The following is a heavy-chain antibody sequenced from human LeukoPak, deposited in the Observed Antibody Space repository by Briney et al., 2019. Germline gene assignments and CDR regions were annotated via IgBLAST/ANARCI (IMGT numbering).Heavy chain of an antibody. D-gene: IGHD5-12*01. CDR3: ARLVATSRFDP. J-gene: IGHJ5*02. Sequence: SETLSLTCTVSGYSISRGYYWGWIRQPSGKGLEGIGSIYHSVSTYYRPSLNSRVTISVDTSKNQLSLKLSSVTAADTAVYYCARLVATSRFDPWGHGALVTVSS. CDR2: IYHSVST. CDR1: GYSISRGYY. V-gene: IGHV4-38-2*02.